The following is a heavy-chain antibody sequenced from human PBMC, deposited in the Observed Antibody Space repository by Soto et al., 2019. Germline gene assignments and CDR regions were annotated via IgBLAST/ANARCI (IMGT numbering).Heavy chain of an antibody. J-gene: IGHJ4*02. V-gene: IGHV3-15*01. CDR2: IKSKTDGGTT. CDR3: TTDDEFAGGFGVVIRWDY. Sequence: EVQLVESGGGLVKPGGSLRLSCAASGFTFSNAWMSWVRQAPGKGLEWVGRIKSKTDGGTTDYAAPVKGRFTISRDDSKTTLYLQMNSLKTEDTAVYYCTTDDEFAGGFGVVIRWDYWGQGTLVTVSS. D-gene: IGHD3-3*01. CDR1: GFTFSNAW.